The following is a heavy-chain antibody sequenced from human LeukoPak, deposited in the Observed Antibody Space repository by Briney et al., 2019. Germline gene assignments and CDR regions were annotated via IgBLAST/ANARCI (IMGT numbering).Heavy chain of an antibody. D-gene: IGHD3-10*01. CDR2: INDIGNT. V-gene: IGHV4-34*01. CDR3: ARLGSVGYYNYQYMDI. CDR1: GGSFSGYY. J-gene: IGHJ6*03. Sequence: SETLSLTCAVYGGSFSGYYWSWIRQPPGKGLEWIGEINDIGNTNYDPPLRSRVTISVDTSKNQFSLSLTSATAADTAVYFCARLGSVGYYNYQYMDIWGNGTTVTVSS.